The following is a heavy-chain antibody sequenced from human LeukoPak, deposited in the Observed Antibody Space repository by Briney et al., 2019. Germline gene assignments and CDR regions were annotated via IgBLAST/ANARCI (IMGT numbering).Heavy chain of an antibody. Sequence: GGSLRLSCAASGFTFSTYWMSWVRQAPGKGLEWVANIKQDESEKYYVDSVKGRFTISRDNAKNSLYLQMNSLRAEDTAVYYCASPNHDYGDYLRLDIWGQGTMVTVSS. CDR1: GFTFSTYW. V-gene: IGHV3-7*01. CDR2: IKQDESEK. D-gene: IGHD4-17*01. J-gene: IGHJ3*02. CDR3: ASPNHDYGDYLRLDI.